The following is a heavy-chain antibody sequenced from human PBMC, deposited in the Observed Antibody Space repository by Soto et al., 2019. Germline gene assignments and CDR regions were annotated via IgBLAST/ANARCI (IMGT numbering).Heavy chain of an antibody. D-gene: IGHD3-10*01. J-gene: IGHJ6*02. Sequence: QEHLVQSGGGVVQPRGSLRLSCDASGFTFSIFGMHWVRQAPGKGLEWVAVLSYDGTYKYYADSVKGRFTISRDNSKNMLFLQMHSLRPDDPAVDYCAEYQAQYGSGYVYGMDVWGQGTPVTVSS. CDR1: GFTFSIFG. CDR2: LSYDGTYK. V-gene: IGHV3-30*03. CDR3: AEYQAQYGSGYVYGMDV.